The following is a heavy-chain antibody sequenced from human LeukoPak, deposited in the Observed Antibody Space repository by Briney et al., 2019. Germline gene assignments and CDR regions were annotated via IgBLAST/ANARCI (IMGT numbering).Heavy chain of an antibody. CDR2: ICYDGSNK. Sequence: GGSLRLSCAASGFAFSSYGMNWIRQAPGKGLEWVAVICYDGSNKYYADSVKGRFTISRDNSKNTLYLQMNSLRAEDTAVYYCARVTGSGYQLPTYYYGMDVWGQGTTVTVSS. CDR1: GFAFSSYG. J-gene: IGHJ6*02. V-gene: IGHV3-33*08. CDR3: ARVTGSGYQLPTYYYGMDV. D-gene: IGHD2-2*01.